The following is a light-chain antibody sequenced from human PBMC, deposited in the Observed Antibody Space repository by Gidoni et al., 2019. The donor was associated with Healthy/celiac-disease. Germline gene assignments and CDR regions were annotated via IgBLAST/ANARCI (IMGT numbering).Light chain of an antibody. CDR2: DAS. Sequence: EIVLTQSPATLYLSPGARATLSCRASQSVSSYLAWYQQKPGQAPRLLIYDASNRATGIPARFSGSGSGTDFTLTISSLEPEDFAVYYCQQRSNWPPIIAFGQGTRLEIK. CDR3: QQRSNWPPIIA. J-gene: IGKJ5*01. CDR1: QSVSSY. V-gene: IGKV3-11*01.